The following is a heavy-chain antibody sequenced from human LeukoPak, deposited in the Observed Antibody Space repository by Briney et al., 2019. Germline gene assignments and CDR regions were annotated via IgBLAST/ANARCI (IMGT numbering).Heavy chain of an antibody. V-gene: IGHV4-59*08. D-gene: IGHD6-13*01. J-gene: IGHJ4*02. Sequence: SETLSLTCAVSGGSISSHYWSWIRQPPGKGLEWIGYIYYSGSTNYNPSLKSRVTISVDTSKNQFSLKLSSVTAADTAVYYCARLLAAAGKVDYWGQGTLVTVSS. CDR3: ARLLAAAGKVDY. CDR1: GGSISSHY. CDR2: IYYSGST.